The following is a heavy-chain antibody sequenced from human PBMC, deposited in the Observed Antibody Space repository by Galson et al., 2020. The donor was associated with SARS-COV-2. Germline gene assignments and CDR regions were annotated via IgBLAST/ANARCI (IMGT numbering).Heavy chain of an antibody. CDR2: IWYDGSNK. CDR1: GFTFSSYG. D-gene: IGHD4-17*01. CDR3: ARDRHDYGDYPIDY. Sequence: GESLKISCAASGFTFSSYGMHWVRQAPGKGLEWVAVIWYDGSNKYYADSVKGRFTISRDNSKNTLYLQMNSLRAEDTAVYYCARDRHDYGDYPIDYWGQGTLVTVSS. J-gene: IGHJ4*02. V-gene: IGHV3-33*01.